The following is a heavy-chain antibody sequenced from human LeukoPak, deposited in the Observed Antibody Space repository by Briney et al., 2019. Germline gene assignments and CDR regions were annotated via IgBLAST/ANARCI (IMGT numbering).Heavy chain of an antibody. D-gene: IGHD5-18*01. J-gene: IGHJ3*02. CDR1: GYSFTSYL. CDR3: ARRQGTAMVTGAFDI. Sequence: GESLKISCNGSGYSFTSYLIGWVRQMPGKGLEWMGIIYPGDSDTRYSPSFQGQVTISADKSISTAYLQWSSLKASDTAMYYCARRQGTAMVTGAFDIWGQGTMVTVSS. CDR2: IYPGDSDT. V-gene: IGHV5-51*01.